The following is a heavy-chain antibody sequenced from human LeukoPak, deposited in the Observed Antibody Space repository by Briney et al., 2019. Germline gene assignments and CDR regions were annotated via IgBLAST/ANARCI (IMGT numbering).Heavy chain of an antibody. J-gene: IGHJ1*01. CDR3: VRGNTVFQH. V-gene: IGHV4-59*08. CDR2: MYYSGSA. CDR1: GGSFSGYY. D-gene: IGHD4-23*01. Sequence: SETLSLTCAVYGGSFSGYYWSWIRQPPGKGLEWMGYMYYSGSATYNPSLKSRVTFSVDTSKNQFSLKLSSVTAADTAVYYCVRGNTVFQHWGQGTLVTVSS.